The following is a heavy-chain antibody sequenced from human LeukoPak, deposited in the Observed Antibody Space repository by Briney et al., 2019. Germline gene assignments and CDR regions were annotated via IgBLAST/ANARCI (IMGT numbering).Heavy chain of an antibody. Sequence: GGSLRLSCAASGFTFSSYAMSWVRQAPGKGLEWVSAISGSGGSTYYADSVKGRFTISRDNSKNTLYLQMNSLRAEDTAVYYCAKDLCQSSSCFEGYFQHWGQGTLVTVSS. V-gene: IGHV3-23*01. CDR3: AKDLCQSSSCFEGYFQH. D-gene: IGHD6-13*01. CDR1: GFTFSSYA. J-gene: IGHJ1*01. CDR2: ISGSGGST.